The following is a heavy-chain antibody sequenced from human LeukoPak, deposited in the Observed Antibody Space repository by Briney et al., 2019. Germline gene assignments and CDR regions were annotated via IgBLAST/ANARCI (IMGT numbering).Heavy chain of an antibody. J-gene: IGHJ3*02. CDR3: ARDLIVGGNHDAFDI. CDR1: GFTVSSSY. V-gene: IGHV3-53*01. D-gene: IGHD1-26*01. Sequence: TGGSLRLSCAASGFTVSSSYMSWVRQAPGKGLEWVSVIYSGGTTYYADSVKGRFTISRDNSKNTLYLQMNSLRAEDTAVYYCARDLIVGGNHDAFDIWGQGTMVTVSS. CDR2: IYSGGTT.